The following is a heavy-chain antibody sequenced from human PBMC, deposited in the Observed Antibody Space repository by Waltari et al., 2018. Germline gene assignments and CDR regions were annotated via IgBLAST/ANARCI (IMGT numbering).Heavy chain of an antibody. CDR1: GYTLTELS. J-gene: IGHJ6*02. Sequence: QVQLVQSGAEVKKPGASVKVSCKVSGYTLTELSMPWVRQAPGKGLEWGGGFDPEDGETIYAQKFQGRVTMTEYTSTDTAYMELSSLRSEDTAVYYCATGKGYCSSTSCYLHYYYGMDVWGQGTTVTVSS. D-gene: IGHD2-2*01. V-gene: IGHV1-24*01. CDR2: FDPEDGET. CDR3: ATGKGYCSSTSCYLHYYYGMDV.